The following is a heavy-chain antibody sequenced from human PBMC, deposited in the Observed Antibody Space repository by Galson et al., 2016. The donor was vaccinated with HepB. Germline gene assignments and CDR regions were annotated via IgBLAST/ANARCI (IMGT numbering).Heavy chain of an antibody. D-gene: IGHD1/OR15-1a*01. V-gene: IGHV3-23*01. Sequence: SLRLSCAASGFTFNNYGMTWVRQAPGKGLEVVSSISRSGDSTDYADSVKGRFTISRDNSKDTLSLQMNSLRAEDTAVYYCVQGNTAPAVWGKGTTVTVSS. J-gene: IGHJ6*04. CDR3: VQGNTAPAV. CDR1: GFTFNNYG. CDR2: ISRSGDST.